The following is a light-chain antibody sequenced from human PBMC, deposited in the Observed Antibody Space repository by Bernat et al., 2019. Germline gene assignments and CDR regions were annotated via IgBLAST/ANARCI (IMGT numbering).Light chain of an antibody. V-gene: IGLV2-8*01. J-gene: IGLJ1*01. CDR3: GSHAGSENVV. Sequence: QSALTQPPSASGSPGQSVTISCTGTSSDVGGYNYVSWYQQHPGKAPKLMIYEVSKRPSGVPDRFSGSKSGNTASLTVSGLQAEDEADYYCGSHAGSENVVFGTGTKVTVV. CDR2: EVS. CDR1: SSDVGGYNY.